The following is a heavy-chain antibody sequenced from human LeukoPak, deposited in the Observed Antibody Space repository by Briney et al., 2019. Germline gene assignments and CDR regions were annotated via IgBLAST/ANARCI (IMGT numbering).Heavy chain of an antibody. V-gene: IGHV4-59*01. CDR3: AGDVLRGDGYNFDY. Sequence: PSETLSLTCSVSGGSISNFNWNWIRQSPGKELEWIGYISYSGSTNCNPSLKSRVTISVDKSKNQFSLELSSVIVADSAVYYCAGDVLRGDGYNFDYWGQGTLVTVSS. D-gene: IGHD5-24*01. CDR2: ISYSGST. CDR1: GGSISNFN. J-gene: IGHJ4*02.